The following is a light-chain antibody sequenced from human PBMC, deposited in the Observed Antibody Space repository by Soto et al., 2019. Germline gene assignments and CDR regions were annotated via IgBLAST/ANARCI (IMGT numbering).Light chain of an antibody. CDR1: QGISNE. CDR2: GAS. J-gene: IGKJ1*01. Sequence: IQMTQSPSSLSASVGDRVTITCRASQGISNELGWYQQRPGKAPKVLIYGASNLQSGVPSRFSGSASGTDFTLTISSLQPEDFATYYCLHDYTYPRTFGQGTEVEMK. CDR3: LHDYTYPRT. V-gene: IGKV1-6*01.